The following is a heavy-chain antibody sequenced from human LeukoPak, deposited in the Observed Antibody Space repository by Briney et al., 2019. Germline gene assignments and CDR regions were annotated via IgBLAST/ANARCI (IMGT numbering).Heavy chain of an antibody. CDR2: IYYNGST. J-gene: IGHJ6*03. D-gene: IGHD1/OR15-1a*01. CDR3: ARVGNIPYYYYYMDV. CDR1: GGSISSSSYY. V-gene: IGHV4-39*07. Sequence: SETLSLTCTVAGGSISSSSYYWGWIRQPPGKGLEWIGSIYYNGSTYYNPSLKSRVTISVDTSKNQFSLKLSSVTAADTAVYYCARVGNIPYYYYYMDVWGKGTTVTVSS.